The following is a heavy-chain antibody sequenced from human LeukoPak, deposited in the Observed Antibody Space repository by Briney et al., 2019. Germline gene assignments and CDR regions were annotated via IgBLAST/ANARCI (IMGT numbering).Heavy chain of an antibody. Sequence: SETLSLTCAVYGGSFSGYYWSWIRHPPRKGLEWIGEINQSVSTNYNPSLKSRVTISVDTSKNQFSLKLSSVTAADTAVYYCASVSLPDVLRGWYERSALNTPDVWGKGTTVTVSS. J-gene: IGHJ6*04. D-gene: IGHD6-19*01. V-gene: IGHV4-34*01. CDR1: GGSFSGYY. CDR3: ASVSLPDVLRGWYERSALNTPDV. CDR2: INQSVST.